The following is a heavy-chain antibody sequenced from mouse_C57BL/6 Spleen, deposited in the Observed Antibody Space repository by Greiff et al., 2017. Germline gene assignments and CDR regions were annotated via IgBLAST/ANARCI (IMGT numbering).Heavy chain of an antibody. CDR1: GFSLTSYG. CDR2: IWSGGST. CDR3: ATAYYSNYDAMDD. Sequence: VQLKESGPGLVQPSQSLSITCTVSGFSLTSYGVHWVRQPPGKGLEWLGVIWSGGSTDYNAAFISRLSISKDNSKSQVFCKMNSLQADDTAIYYSATAYYSNYDAMDDWGQGTSVTVSS. J-gene: IGHJ4*01. V-gene: IGHV2-4*01. D-gene: IGHD2-5*01.